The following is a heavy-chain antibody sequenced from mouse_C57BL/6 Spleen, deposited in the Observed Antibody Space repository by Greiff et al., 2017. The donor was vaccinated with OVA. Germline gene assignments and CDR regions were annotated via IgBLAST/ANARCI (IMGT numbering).Heavy chain of an antibody. V-gene: IGHV5-4*01. CDR1: GFTFSSYA. D-gene: IGHD1-1*01. CDR3: AREGTTVVAWYFDV. CDR2: ISDGGSYT. J-gene: IGHJ1*03. Sequence: EVQLVESGGGLVKPGGSLKLSCAASGFTFSSYAMSWVRQTPEKRLEWVATISDGGSYTYYPDNVKGRFTISRDNAKNNLYLQMSHLKSEDTAMYYCAREGTTVVAWYFDVWGTGTTVTVSS.